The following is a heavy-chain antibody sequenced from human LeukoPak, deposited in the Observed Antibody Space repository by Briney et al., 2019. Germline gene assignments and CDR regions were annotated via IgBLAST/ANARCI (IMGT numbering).Heavy chain of an antibody. V-gene: IGHV3-9*01. CDR2: ITWNRDNI. D-gene: IGHD3-22*01. CDR1: GFTFDDYA. CDR3: AKDLSSAITSALVLDV. Sequence: GGSLRLSCTVSGFTFDDYAMHWARHTPGKGLEWVAGITWNRDNIGYGDSVKGRFTISRDNVKNVLYLQMNSLRPEDTALYYCAKDLSSAITSALVLDVWGQGTTVTVS. J-gene: IGHJ6*02.